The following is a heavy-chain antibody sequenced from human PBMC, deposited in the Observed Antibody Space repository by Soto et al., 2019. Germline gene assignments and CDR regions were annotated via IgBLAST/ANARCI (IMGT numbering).Heavy chain of an antibody. Sequence: QLQLQESGSGLVKPSQTLSLTCAVSGGSISSGGYSWSWIRQPPGKGLEWIGYIYHSGSTYYNPSLKSRVTISVDRSTNQFSLKLSSVTAADTAVYYCARFDGRLVPAAMRNAFDIWGQGTMVTVSS. CDR3: ARFDGRLVPAAMRNAFDI. V-gene: IGHV4-30-2*01. CDR1: GGSISSGGYS. D-gene: IGHD2-2*01. CDR2: IYHSGST. J-gene: IGHJ3*02.